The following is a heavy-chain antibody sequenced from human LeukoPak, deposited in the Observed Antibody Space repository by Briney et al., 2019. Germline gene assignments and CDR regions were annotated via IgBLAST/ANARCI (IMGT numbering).Heavy chain of an antibody. Sequence: GRSLRLSCSASGFTFSLYAINWVRQAPGKGLEWVAFISNDGRNDHYADSVKGRFTISRDNAKNTVYMQMNSLRAEDTAVYYCAKYSSSSNYYYGMDVWGQGTTVTVSS. CDR3: AKYSSSSNYYYGMDV. CDR2: ISNDGRND. CDR1: GFTFSLYA. J-gene: IGHJ6*02. V-gene: IGHV3-30*18. D-gene: IGHD6-13*01.